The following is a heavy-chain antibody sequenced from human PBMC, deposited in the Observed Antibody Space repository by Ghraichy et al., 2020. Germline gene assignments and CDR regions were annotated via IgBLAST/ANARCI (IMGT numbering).Heavy chain of an antibody. Sequence: GGSLRLSCTASGFPYNTFYMHWVRQAPGKGLEWVTVISYDGISKYYADSVKGRFTISRDNSRNTLYLQMNSLRAEDTAMYYCARDIKSSSWSYYYYAMDVWGQGTMVTVSS. CDR1: GFPYNTFY. V-gene: IGHV3-30-3*01. J-gene: IGHJ6*02. CDR2: ISYDGISK. CDR3: ARDIKSSSWSYYYYAMDV. D-gene: IGHD6-13*01.